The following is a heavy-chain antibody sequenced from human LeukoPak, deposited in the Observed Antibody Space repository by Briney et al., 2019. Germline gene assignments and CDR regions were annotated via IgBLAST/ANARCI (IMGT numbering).Heavy chain of an antibody. V-gene: IGHV3-49*04. Sequence: PTGGSLRLSCTGSGFTFGDHAMSWVRQAPGKGLEWVGFIRSKAYRGTTEYAASVKVRFTISRDDTASIAYLQMSSLRTEDTAVYYCARGPIQLWIHNAMDVWGQGTTVTVSS. D-gene: IGHD5-18*01. CDR1: GFTFGDHA. CDR2: IRSKAYRGTT. J-gene: IGHJ6*02. CDR3: ARGPIQLWIHNAMDV.